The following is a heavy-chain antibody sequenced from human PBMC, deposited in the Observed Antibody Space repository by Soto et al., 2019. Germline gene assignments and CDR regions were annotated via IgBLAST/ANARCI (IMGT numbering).Heavy chain of an antibody. J-gene: IGHJ5*02. CDR3: TSSLSGDTGLHH. Sequence: EVRLVDSGGGLVPPGGSLKLACAASESTFSGSAMHWVLEASGKGLEWVGRIQTKANAYATAYAESVKGRFTISRDDSKDTAYLQMNSLRTEDTAVYYCTSSLSGDTGLHHWGQGPLVTVSS. CDR2: IQTKANAYAT. D-gene: IGHD5-18*01. V-gene: IGHV3-73*02. CDR1: ESTFSGSA.